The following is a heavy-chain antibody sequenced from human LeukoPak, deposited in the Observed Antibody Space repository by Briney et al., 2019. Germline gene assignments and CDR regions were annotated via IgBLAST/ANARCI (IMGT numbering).Heavy chain of an antibody. J-gene: IGHJ5*02. CDR1: GFTFSSYE. D-gene: IGHD2-21*01. CDR3: ASELGRTSSGGIS. V-gene: IGHV3-48*03. CDR2: ISSSGSII. Sequence: SGGSLRLSCAASGFTFSSYEMNWVCQAPGKGLEWVSYISSSGSIIYYADSVKGRFTISRDNAKNSLYLQMNSLRAEDTAVYYCASELGRTSSGGISWGQGTLVTVSS.